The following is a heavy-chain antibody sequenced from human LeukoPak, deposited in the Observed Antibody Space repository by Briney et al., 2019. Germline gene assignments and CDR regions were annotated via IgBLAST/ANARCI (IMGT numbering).Heavy chain of an antibody. J-gene: IGHJ5*02. V-gene: IGHV1-2*02. CDR2: INPNSGDT. CDR1: GYPLAGYY. D-gene: IGHD2-2*01. Sequence: ASVKVSCKASGYPLAGYYIHWVRQAPRQGLEWMGWINPNSGDTNYAQKFQGRVTMTRDTSISTAYMELSRLRSDDTAVYYCARGSIVVVPAASVFDPWGQGTLVTVSS. CDR3: ARGSIVVVPAASVFDP.